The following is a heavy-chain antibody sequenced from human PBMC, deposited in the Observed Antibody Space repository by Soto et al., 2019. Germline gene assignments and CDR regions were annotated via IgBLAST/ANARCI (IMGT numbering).Heavy chain of an antibody. CDR3: ARHPPFRYWAWLLNRPSWGSP. D-gene: IGHD3-9*01. CDR1: GGSFSGYY. Sequence: SETLSLTCAVYGGSFSGYYWSWIRQPPGKGLEWIGEINHSGSTNYNPSLKSRVTISVDTSKNQFSLKLSSVTAADTAVYYCARHPPFRYWAWLLNRPSWGSPGVQGTLVTVPP. CDR2: INHSGST. V-gene: IGHV4-34*01. J-gene: IGHJ4*02.